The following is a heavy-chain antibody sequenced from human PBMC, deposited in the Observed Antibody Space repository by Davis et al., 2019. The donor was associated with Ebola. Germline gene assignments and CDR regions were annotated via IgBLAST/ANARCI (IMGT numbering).Heavy chain of an antibody. Sequence: MPSETLSLTCTVSGGSISSYYWSWIRQPPGKGLEWIGYIYHSGSTYYNPSLKSRVTISVDRSKNQFSLKLSSVTAADTAVYYCARDYYDSSGYLWYFEYWGQGTLVTVSS. D-gene: IGHD3-22*01. CDR3: ARDYYDSSGYLWYFEY. CDR2: IYHSGST. V-gene: IGHV4-59*12. CDR1: GGSISSYY. J-gene: IGHJ4*02.